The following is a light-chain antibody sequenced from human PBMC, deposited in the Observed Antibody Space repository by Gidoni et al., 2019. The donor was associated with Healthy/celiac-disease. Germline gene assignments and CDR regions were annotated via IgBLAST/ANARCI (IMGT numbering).Light chain of an antibody. CDR1: SSDVGGYHY. J-gene: IGLJ1*01. CDR3: CSYAGSYTYYV. Sequence: QSALTPPRSVSGSPGQSVTISCTVTSSDVGGYHYVPWYQQHPGKAPKLMIYDVSKRPSGVPDRFSGSKSGNTAYLTISGLQAEDEADYYCCSYAGSYTYYVFGTGTKVTVL. V-gene: IGLV2-11*01. CDR2: DVS.